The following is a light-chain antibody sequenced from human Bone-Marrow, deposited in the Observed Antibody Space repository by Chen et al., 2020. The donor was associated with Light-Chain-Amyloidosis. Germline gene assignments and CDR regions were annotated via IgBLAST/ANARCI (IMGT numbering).Light chain of an antibody. V-gene: IGLV7-46*01. CDR2: DTN. J-gene: IGLJ3*02. CDR3: LLSKNTIGV. CDR1: TGPVTSGHF. Sequence: QAVVTQEPSLTVSPGGTVTLTCDSTTGPVTSGHFPYWFQQKPGQATRTLIYDTNNKHSWTPARYSGSRLGGKDALNRSGAEPEEEAQYYCLLSKNTIGVCGGGTTLTVL.